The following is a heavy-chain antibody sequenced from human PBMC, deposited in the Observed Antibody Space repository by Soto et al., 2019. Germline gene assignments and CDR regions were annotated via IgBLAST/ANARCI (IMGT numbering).Heavy chain of an antibody. D-gene: IGHD3-10*01. CDR2: IYSGGST. CDR3: ARDFYYYGSGTMGGYFDY. J-gene: IGHJ4*02. Sequence: GGSLRLSCAASGLTVSSNYMSWVRQAPGKGLEWVSLIYSGGSTYYADSVRGRFTISRDNSKNTLYLQMNSLRAEDTAVYYCARDFYYYGSGTMGGYFDYWGQGTLVTVSS. CDR1: GLTVSSNY. V-gene: IGHV3-66*01.